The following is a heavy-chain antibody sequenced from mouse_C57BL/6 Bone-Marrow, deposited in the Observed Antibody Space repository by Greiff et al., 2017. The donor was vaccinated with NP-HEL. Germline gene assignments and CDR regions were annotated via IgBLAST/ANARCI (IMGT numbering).Heavy chain of an antibody. V-gene: IGHV1-58*01. CDR3: ARGSLLPYGYFDV. CDR1: GYTFTSYG. D-gene: IGHD2-1*01. CDR2: IYIGNGYT. Sequence: VHVKQSGAELVRPGSSVKMSCKTSGYTFTSYGINWVKQRPGQGLEWIGYIYIGNGYTEYNEKFKGKATLTSDTSSSTAYMQLSSLTSEDSAIYFCARGSLLPYGYFDVWGTGTTVTVSS. J-gene: IGHJ1*03.